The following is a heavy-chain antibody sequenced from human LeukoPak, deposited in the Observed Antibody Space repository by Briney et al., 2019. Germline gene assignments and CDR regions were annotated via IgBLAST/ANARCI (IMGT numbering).Heavy chain of an antibody. CDR1: GFTFSSYE. V-gene: IGHV3-48*03. CDR2: ISSNGDTI. CDR3: ARDGTPMYSTGWVYMDV. J-gene: IGHJ6*03. Sequence: GGSLRLSCAASGFTFSSYEMNWVRQAPGKGLEWLSYISSNGDTIRYADSVKGRFTIFRDNAKDSLYLQMNSLRAEDTAVYYCARDGTPMYSTGWVYMDVWGKGTTVTISS. D-gene: IGHD6-25*01.